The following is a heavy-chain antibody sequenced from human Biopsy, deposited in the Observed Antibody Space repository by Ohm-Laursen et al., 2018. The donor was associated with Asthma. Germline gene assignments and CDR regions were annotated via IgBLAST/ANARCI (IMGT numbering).Heavy chain of an antibody. CDR2: ITVYNGNT. V-gene: IGHV1-18*01. CDR3: ARAVDYSHYYGIDV. D-gene: IGHD3-10*01. CDR1: GYTFNRAG. J-gene: IGHJ6*02. Sequence: SVKVSCKPSGYTFNRAGITGVRQAPGQGLEWMGWITVYNGNTKVAQKPQDRVTIITDTSTSTAYMELRSLRSDDTAVYFCARAVDYSHYYGIDVWGQGTTVTVS.